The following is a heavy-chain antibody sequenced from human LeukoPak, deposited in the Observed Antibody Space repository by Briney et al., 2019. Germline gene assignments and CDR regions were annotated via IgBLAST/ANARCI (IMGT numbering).Heavy chain of an antibody. V-gene: IGHV1-2*02. Sequence: ASVKASCKASGYTFSGYYLHWVRQAPGQGLEWMGWINPNSGDTNYAQKFQGTVTMTRDTSISTAYMELSRLRSDDTAVYYCARGGYCSSRGCFTIDYWGQGTLVTVSS. CDR1: GYTFSGYY. J-gene: IGHJ4*02. D-gene: IGHD2-2*01. CDR3: ARGGYCSSRGCFTIDY. CDR2: INPNSGDT.